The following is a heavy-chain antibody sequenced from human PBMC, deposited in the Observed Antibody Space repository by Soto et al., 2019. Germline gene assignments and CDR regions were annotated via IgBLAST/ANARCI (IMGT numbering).Heavy chain of an antibody. CDR2: IYYDGST. D-gene: IGHD3-10*01. CDR3: ARFYGNAFDV. Sequence: SETLSLTCSVSGGSITTSSYNWDWIRQPPGKGLEWIGTIYYDGSTSYNPSLKSQVTISVDTSKNHFALKVNSVTAADTAVYYCARFYGNAFDVWGRGTVVTVS. CDR1: GGSITTSSYN. J-gene: IGHJ3*01. V-gene: IGHV4-39*02.